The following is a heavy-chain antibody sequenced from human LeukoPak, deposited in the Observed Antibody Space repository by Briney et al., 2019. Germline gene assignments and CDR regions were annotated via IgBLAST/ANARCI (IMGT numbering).Heavy chain of an antibody. J-gene: IGHJ4*02. CDR3: ASKYSSSWHNFDY. D-gene: IGHD6-13*01. CDR2: IYTSGST. V-gene: IGHV4-61*02. CDR1: GGSISSGSYY. Sequence: PSETLSLTCTVSGGSISSGSYYWSWIRQPAGKGLEWIGRIYTSGSTNYNPSLKSRVTISVDTSKNQFSLKLSSVTAADTAVYYCASKYSSSWHNFDYWGQGTLVTVSS.